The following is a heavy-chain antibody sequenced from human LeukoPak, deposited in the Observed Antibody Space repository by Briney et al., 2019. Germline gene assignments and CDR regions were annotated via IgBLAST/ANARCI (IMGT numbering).Heavy chain of an antibody. CDR1: GFTFSTYD. V-gene: IGHV3-30*18. D-gene: IGHD2/OR15-2a*01. Sequence: GGSLRLSCAASGFTFSTYDMHWVRQAAGTGLEWVAVVSYDGRRTSYAASVKGRFTISRDNSKNTVSLQMDSLRVEDTALFYCAKSMGRRVDEISSFDIWGQGIQVIVSS. J-gene: IGHJ4*02. CDR2: VSYDGRRT. CDR3: AKSMGRRVDEISSFDI.